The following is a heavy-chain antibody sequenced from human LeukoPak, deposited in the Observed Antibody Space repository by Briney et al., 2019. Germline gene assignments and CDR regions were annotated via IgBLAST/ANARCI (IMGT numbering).Heavy chain of an antibody. CDR2: ITGSGGST. CDR1: GFTFGSYA. CDR3: AKDLWPPYYYDSNNYHAFDI. D-gene: IGHD3-22*01. Sequence: PGGSLRLSCAASGFTFGSYAMSWVRQAPGKGLEWVSTITGSGGSTYYADSVKGRFTISRDNSKNTLYLQMNSLRAEDTAVYYCAKDLWPPYYYDSNNYHAFDIWGQGTMVTASS. J-gene: IGHJ3*02. V-gene: IGHV3-23*01.